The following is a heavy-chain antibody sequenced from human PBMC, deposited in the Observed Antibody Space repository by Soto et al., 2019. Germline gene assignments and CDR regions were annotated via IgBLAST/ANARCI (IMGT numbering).Heavy chain of an antibody. D-gene: IGHD3-10*01. Sequence: PGGSLRLSCAASGFTFSNYIMHWVRQAPGKGLEWVAFILHDGNNKYYADSVKGRFTISRDNSKNTLYLQMNSLRTEDTAMYYCARDDEDGSYCELGYRAQRTLVTGSS. J-gene: IGHJ4*02. V-gene: IGHV3-30-3*01. CDR3: ARDDEDGSYCELGY. CDR1: GFTFSNYI. CDR2: ILHDGNNK.